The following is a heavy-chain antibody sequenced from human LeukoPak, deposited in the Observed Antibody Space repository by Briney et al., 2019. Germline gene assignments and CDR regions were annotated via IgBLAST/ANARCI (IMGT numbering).Heavy chain of an antibody. CDR2: IYTSGST. V-gene: IGHV4-4*07. J-gene: IGHJ4*02. CDR3: ARDFFYGGNRYYFDD. CDR1: GGSISSYY. D-gene: IGHD4-23*01. Sequence: SETLSLTCAVSGGSISSYYWSWIRQPAGKGLEWIGRIYTSGSTNYNPSLKSRVTMSVDTSKNQFSLKLSSVTAADTAVYYCARDFFYGGNRYYFDDWGQGTLVTVSS.